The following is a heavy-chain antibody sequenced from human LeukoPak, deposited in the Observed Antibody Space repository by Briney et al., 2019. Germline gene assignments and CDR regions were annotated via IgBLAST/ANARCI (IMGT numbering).Heavy chain of an antibody. CDR3: ASTYCSGGSCYWALDY. D-gene: IGHD2-15*01. CDR2: IYYSGST. V-gene: IGHV4-59*08. CDR1: GGSISSYY. J-gene: IGHJ4*02. Sequence: PSETLSLTCTVSGGSISSYYWSWIRQPPGKGLEWIGYIYYSGSTNYNPSLKSRVTISVDTSKNQFSLKLNSVTAADTAVYYCASTYCSGGSCYWALDYWGQGTLVTVSS.